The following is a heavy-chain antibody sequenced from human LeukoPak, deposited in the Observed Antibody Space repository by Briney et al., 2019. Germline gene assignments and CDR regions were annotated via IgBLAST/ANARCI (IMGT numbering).Heavy chain of an antibody. CDR1: GFTFGDYA. V-gene: IGHV3-49*03. D-gene: IGHD3-10*01. CDR2: IRSKAYGGTT. CDR3: TRDLRVRGVIIGLRVDY. Sequence: GGSLRLSCTASGFTFGDYAMSWFRQAPGKGLEWVGFIRSKAYGGTTEYAASVKGRFTISRDDSKSIAYLQMNSLKTEDTAVYYCTRDLRVRGVIIGLRVDYWGQGTLVTVSS. J-gene: IGHJ4*02.